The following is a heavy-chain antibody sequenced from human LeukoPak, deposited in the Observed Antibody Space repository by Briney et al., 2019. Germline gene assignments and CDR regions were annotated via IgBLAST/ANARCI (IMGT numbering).Heavy chain of an antibody. V-gene: IGHV1-18*01. CDR3: ARDFTSYGSGSTYYYYYYYMDV. CDR1: GYTFTSYG. D-gene: IGHD3-10*01. CDR2: ISAYNGNT. Sequence: ASVKVSCKASGYTFTSYGISWVRQAPGQGLEWMGWISAYNGNTNYAQKLQGRVTMTTDTSTSTAYMELRSLRSDDTAVYYCARDFTSYGSGSTYYYYYYYMDVWGKGTTVTISS. J-gene: IGHJ6*03.